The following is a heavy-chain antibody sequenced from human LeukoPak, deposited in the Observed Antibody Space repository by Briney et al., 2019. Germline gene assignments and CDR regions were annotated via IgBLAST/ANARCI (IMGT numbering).Heavy chain of an antibody. CDR3: ARVEEAAAFNP. V-gene: IGHV3-21*01. CDR2: ISSSSAYI. D-gene: IGHD6-13*01. CDR1: GFTFSSYS. Sequence: GGSLRLSCAASGFTFSSYSMNWVRQAPGKGLEWVSSISSSSAYIHYADSVKGRFTISRDNAKNSLYLQMNSLRAEDTAVYYCARVEEAAAFNPWGQGTLVTVSS. J-gene: IGHJ5*02.